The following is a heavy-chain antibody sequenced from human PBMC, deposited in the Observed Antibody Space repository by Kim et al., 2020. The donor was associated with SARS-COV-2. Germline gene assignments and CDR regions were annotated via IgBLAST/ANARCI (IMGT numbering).Heavy chain of an antibody. Sequence: GESLKISCKGSGYSFTSYWIGWVRQMPGKGLEWMGIIYPGDSDTRYSPSFQGQVTISADKSISTAYLQWSSLKASDTAMYYCARLGFLEWLLSGYIDYWGQGTLVTVSS. V-gene: IGHV5-51*01. D-gene: IGHD3-3*01. J-gene: IGHJ4*02. CDR2: IYPGDSDT. CDR3: ARLGFLEWLLSGYIDY. CDR1: GYSFTSYW.